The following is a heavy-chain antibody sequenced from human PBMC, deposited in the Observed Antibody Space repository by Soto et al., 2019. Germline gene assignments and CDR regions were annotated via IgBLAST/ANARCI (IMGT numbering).Heavy chain of an antibody. Sequence: GESLKISCKGSGYNFSSWIGWVRQMPGKGLEWMGIIHPGDSDTRYSPSFQGQVTMSVDKSISTAYLQWNSLKASDTAMYYCVRPDSSGYYVNWGQGTLVTVSS. CDR3: VRPDSSGYYVN. CDR2: IHPGDSDT. D-gene: IGHD3-22*01. CDR1: GYNFSSW. V-gene: IGHV5-51*01. J-gene: IGHJ4*02.